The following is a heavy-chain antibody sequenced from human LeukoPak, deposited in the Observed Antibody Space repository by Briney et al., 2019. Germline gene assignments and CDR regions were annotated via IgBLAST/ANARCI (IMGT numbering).Heavy chain of an antibody. J-gene: IGHJ4*02. CDR1: GYTFTSYG. Sequence: RASVKVSCKASGYTFTSYGISWVRQAPGQGLEWMGWISAYNGNTDYAQKLQGRVTMTTDTSTSTAYMELRSLRSDDTAVYYCARALRSYSGSYYGPIDYWGQGTLVTVSS. D-gene: IGHD1-26*01. V-gene: IGHV1-18*01. CDR3: ARALRSYSGSYYGPIDY. CDR2: ISAYNGNT.